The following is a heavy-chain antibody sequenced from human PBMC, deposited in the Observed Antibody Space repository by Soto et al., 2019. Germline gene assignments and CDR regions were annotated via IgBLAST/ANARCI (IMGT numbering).Heavy chain of an antibody. CDR2: ISGSGITI. CDR3: AKDRIVGATRAFAFDI. Sequence: GGPLRLSCAASGFTFRTYVMHWVRQAPGKGLEWVSAISGSGITIYYAASVKGRFTISRDNSKNTLYLQMNSLRVEDTAVYYCAKDRIVGATRAFAFDIWGQGIMVTVSS. V-gene: IGHV3-23*01. J-gene: IGHJ3*02. D-gene: IGHD1-26*01. CDR1: GFTFRTYV.